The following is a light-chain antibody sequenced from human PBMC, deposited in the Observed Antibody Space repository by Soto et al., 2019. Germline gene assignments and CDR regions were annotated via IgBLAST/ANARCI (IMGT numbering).Light chain of an antibody. Sequence: QSALTQPASVSGSPGQSITIYCTGTSSDVGGYNHVSWYQQHPGKAPKLMIYEVSSRPSGVPNRFSGSKSANTASLTISGLQAEDEADYSCCSYTSVSTSLVFGGGTKLTVL. V-gene: IGLV2-14*01. CDR2: EVS. J-gene: IGLJ2*01. CDR1: SSDVGGYNH. CDR3: CSYTSVSTSLV.